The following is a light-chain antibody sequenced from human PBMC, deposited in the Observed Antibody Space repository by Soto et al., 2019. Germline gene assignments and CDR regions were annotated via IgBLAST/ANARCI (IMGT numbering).Light chain of an antibody. CDR2: GAS. CDR1: ESIRSNY. V-gene: IGKV3-20*01. Sequence: EIELTQSPGTLALSPGERATLSCRASESIRSNYLAGYRQKPGQTPRLLIYGASSRATRIPDRFRGRGSRTDFTLSVNKLEPEDFALYYCQQYQKSPRTFGQGTKLEIK. CDR3: QQYQKSPRT. J-gene: IGKJ2*01.